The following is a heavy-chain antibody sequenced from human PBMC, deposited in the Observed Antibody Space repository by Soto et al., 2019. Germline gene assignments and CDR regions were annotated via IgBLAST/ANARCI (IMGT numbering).Heavy chain of an antibody. CDR2: IYHSGST. D-gene: IGHD2-15*01. CDR1: SGSISSSNW. V-gene: IGHV4-4*02. J-gene: IGHJ4*02. Sequence: SVTLSLTCAVSSGSISSSNWWRWVRKHPGKGLEWIGEIYHSGSTNYNPSLKSRVTISVDKSKNQFSLKLSSVTAADTAVYYCAREYYCSGGSCSYFDYWGQGTLVTVSS. CDR3: AREYYCSGGSCSYFDY.